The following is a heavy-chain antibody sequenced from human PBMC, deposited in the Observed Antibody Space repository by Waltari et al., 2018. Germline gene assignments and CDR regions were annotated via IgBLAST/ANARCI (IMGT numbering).Heavy chain of an antibody. V-gene: IGHV1-58*01. CDR3: AADDTMVLE. D-gene: IGHD3-10*01. Sequence: GWIVVGSGNTNYAQKFQERVTITRDMSTSTAYMELSSLRSEDTAVYYCAADDTMVLEWGQGTLVTVSS. J-gene: IGHJ4*02. CDR2: IVVGSGNT.